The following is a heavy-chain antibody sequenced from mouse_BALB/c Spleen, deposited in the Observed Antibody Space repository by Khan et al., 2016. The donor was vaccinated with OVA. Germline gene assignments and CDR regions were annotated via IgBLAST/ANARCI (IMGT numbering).Heavy chain of an antibody. V-gene: IGHV2-6-7*01. D-gene: IGHD2-4*01. CDR3: ARYDYDVGFDV. J-gene: IGHJ1*01. CDR1: GFSLTAYG. CDR2: IWGDGST. Sequence: QVQLKQSGPGLVAPSQSLSITCTVSGFSLTAYGVNWVRQPPGKGLEWLGMIWGDGSTDYNSRLKSRLSISKDKYKGQVFLKMNSRQTDDTAKYYWARYDYDVGFDVWGAGTTVTVSS.